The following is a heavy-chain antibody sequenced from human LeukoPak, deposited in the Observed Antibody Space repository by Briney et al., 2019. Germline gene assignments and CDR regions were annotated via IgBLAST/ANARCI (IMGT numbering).Heavy chain of an antibody. CDR1: GGSISSGGYS. D-gene: IGHD4-17*01. Sequence: PSETLSLTCAVSGGSISSGGYSWSWIRQPPGKGLEWIGYIYHSGSTTYNPSLKSRVTISIDTSKTQFSLKLSSVTAADTAVYYCARNGYYSVDYWGQGTLVTVSS. CDR3: ARNGYYSVDY. V-gene: IGHV4-30-2*01. CDR2: IYHSGST. J-gene: IGHJ4*02.